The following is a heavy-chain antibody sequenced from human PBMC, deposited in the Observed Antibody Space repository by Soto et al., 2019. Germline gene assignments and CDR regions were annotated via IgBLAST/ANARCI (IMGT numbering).Heavy chain of an antibody. D-gene: IGHD2-2*01. J-gene: IGHJ3*02. CDR1: GFTFSSYA. CDR2: ISGSGGST. V-gene: IGHV3-23*01. Sequence: GGSLRLSCAASGFTFSSYAMSWVRQAPGKGLEWVSAISGSGGSTYYADSVKGRFTISRDNSKNTLYLQMNSLRAEDTAVYYCAKTGPAYCSSTSCYSASAFDIWGQGTMVTVSS. CDR3: AKTGPAYCSSTSCYSASAFDI.